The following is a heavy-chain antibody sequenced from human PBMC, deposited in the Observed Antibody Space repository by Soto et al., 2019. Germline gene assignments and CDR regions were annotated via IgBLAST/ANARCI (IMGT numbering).Heavy chain of an antibody. J-gene: IGHJ5*02. D-gene: IGHD4-17*01. V-gene: IGHV1-8*01. CDR1: GYTFTSYD. CDR3: ARGIKYGAYSRWFDP. CDR2: MNPISGNT. Sequence: QVQLVQSGAEVKKPGASVKVSCKASGYTFTSYDIKWVREATGQGLEYLGWMNPISGNTGYVQKFQGRVTMTRDTSISTAYMELSSLRSEDSAVYFCARGIKYGAYSRWFDPWGQGTLVTVSS.